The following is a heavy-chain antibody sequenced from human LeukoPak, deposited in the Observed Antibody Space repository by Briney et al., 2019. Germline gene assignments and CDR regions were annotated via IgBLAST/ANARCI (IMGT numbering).Heavy chain of an antibody. J-gene: IGHJ4*02. V-gene: IGHV3-48*01. Sequence: GGSLRLSCAASGFTFSSYTMNWVRQPPGKGLEWVSNIGTSSTTIYYADSVKGRFTISRDNSKNTLYLQMNSLRAEDTAVYYCAKDGDYYGSGSYFPDDYWGQGTLVTVSS. CDR3: AKDGDYYGSGSYFPDDY. D-gene: IGHD3-10*01. CDR1: GFTFSSYT. CDR2: IGTSSTTI.